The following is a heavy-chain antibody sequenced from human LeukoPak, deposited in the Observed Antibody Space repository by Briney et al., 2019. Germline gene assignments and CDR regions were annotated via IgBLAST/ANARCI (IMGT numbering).Heavy chain of an antibody. Sequence: ASVKVSCKASGYTFTGYYMHWVRQAPGQGFEWMGRINPNSGGTNYAQKFQGRVTMTRDTSISTAYMELSRLRSDDTAVYYCARAGGGVTFYYYYYMDVWGKGTTVTVSS. V-gene: IGHV1-2*06. CDR1: GYTFTGYY. CDR3: ARAGGGVTFYYYYYMDV. J-gene: IGHJ6*03. CDR2: INPNSGGT. D-gene: IGHD1-26*01.